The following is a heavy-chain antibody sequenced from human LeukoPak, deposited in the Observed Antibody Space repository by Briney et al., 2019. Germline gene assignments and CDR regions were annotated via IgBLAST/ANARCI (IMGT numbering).Heavy chain of an antibody. J-gene: IGHJ4*02. Sequence: GGSLRLSCAGSGFTFSGYGMHWVRQAPGKGPEWVAVISYDGYIKKYADSVKGRFTISRDNSKNTLYPQMNSLRGEDTAVYYCAKDFSGLGYYFDHWGQGTLVTVSS. CDR1: GFTFSGYG. D-gene: IGHD6-19*01. CDR2: ISYDGYIK. CDR3: AKDFSGLGYYFDH. V-gene: IGHV3-30*18.